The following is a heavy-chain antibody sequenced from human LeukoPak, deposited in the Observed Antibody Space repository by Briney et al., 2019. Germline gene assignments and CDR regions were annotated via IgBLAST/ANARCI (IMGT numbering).Heavy chain of an antibody. V-gene: IGHV3-66*01. D-gene: IGHD1-26*01. CDR1: GFTVSSNY. CDR3: ARVGATRSFDY. CDR2: IYSGGST. Sequence: GGSLRLSCAASGFTVSSNYMSWVRQAPGKGLEWVSVIYSGGSTYYADSVKGRFTISRDNSKSTLYLQMNSLRAEDTAVYYCARVGATRSFDYWGQGTLVTVSS. J-gene: IGHJ4*02.